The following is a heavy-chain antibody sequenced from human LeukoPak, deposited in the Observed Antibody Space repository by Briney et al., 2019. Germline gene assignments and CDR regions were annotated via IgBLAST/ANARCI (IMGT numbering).Heavy chain of an antibody. CDR2: IYYSGST. CDR3: ARQGSTGIVVVPAAISERSYFDY. Sequence: SETLSLTCTVSGGSISSSSYYWGWIRQPPGKGLEWIGSIYYSGSTYYNPSLKSRVTISVDTSKNQFSLKLSSVTAADTAVYYCARQGSTGIVVVPAAISERSYFDYWGQGTLVTVSS. D-gene: IGHD2-2*02. V-gene: IGHV4-39*01. J-gene: IGHJ4*02. CDR1: GGSISSSSYY.